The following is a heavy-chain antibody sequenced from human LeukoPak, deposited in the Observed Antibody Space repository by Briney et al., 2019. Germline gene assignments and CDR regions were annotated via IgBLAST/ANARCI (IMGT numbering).Heavy chain of an antibody. V-gene: IGHV3-30-3*01. CDR3: ASPYSSSWIHFYFAY. D-gene: IGHD6-13*01. CDR1: GFTFSSYA. J-gene: IGHJ4*02. CDR2: ISYDGSNT. Sequence: GGSLRLSCAASGFTFSSYAMHWVRQAPGKGLEWVAAISYDGSNTYYADSVKGRFTISRDNFKSTLYLQMNSLRPEDTAVYYCASPYSSSWIHFYFAYWGQGTLVTVSS.